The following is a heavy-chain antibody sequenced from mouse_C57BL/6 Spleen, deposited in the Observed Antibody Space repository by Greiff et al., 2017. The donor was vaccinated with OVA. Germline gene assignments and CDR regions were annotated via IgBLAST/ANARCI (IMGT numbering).Heavy chain of an antibody. J-gene: IGHJ1*03. V-gene: IGHV1-50*01. CDR3: AHAGSPDV. Sequence: QVQLQQSGAELVKPGASVKLSCKASGYTFTSYWMQWVKQRPGQGLEWIGEIDPSDSYTNYNQKFKGKATLTVDTSSSTAYMQLSSLTSEDSAVYYCAHAGSPDVWGTGTTVTVSA. CDR1: GYTFTSYW. CDR2: IDPSDSYT.